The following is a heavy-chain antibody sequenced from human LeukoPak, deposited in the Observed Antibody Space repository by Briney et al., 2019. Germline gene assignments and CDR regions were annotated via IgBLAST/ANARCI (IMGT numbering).Heavy chain of an antibody. D-gene: IGHD3-16*01. CDR1: GFTFSSYS. J-gene: IGHJ4*02. V-gene: IGHV3-21*01. CDR3: ASKALDYFCFDS. CDR2: ISSSSSYI. Sequence: GGSLRLSCAASGFTFSSYSMSWVRQAPGKGLEWVSSISSSSSYIYYADSVKGRFTISRDNAKNLLYLQMNSLGAEDTAVYYCASKALDYFCFDSWGQGTLVTVSS.